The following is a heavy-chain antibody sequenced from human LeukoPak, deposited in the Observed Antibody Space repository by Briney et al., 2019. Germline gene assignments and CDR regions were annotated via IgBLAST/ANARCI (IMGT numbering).Heavy chain of an antibody. Sequence: AGGSLRLSCAASGFTFTNYWMNWVRQAPGKGLEWVANIKQDGSEKNYVDSVKGRFTISRDNAKNSLYLQMNSLRAEDTGVYYCVAGSGWHLDYWGQGTLVTVSS. V-gene: IGHV3-7*01. CDR2: IKQDGSEK. J-gene: IGHJ4*02. CDR1: GFTFTNYW. D-gene: IGHD6-19*01. CDR3: VAGSGWHLDY.